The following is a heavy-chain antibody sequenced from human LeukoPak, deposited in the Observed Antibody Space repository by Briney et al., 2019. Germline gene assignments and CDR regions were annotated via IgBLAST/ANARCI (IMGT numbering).Heavy chain of an antibody. D-gene: IGHD5-18*01. CDR2: IGGDGGST. CDR1: GSAFSSLA. CDR3: ATGYNYYYDY. Sequence: GGSLRLSCAASGSAFSSLAMSWVRQCPGKGLELVSAIGGDGGSTYYADSVRGRFTISKDNSKNTVYLQMDSLRPEDRAVYYCATGYNYYYDYWGQGTLVSVSS. J-gene: IGHJ4*02. V-gene: IGHV3-23*01.